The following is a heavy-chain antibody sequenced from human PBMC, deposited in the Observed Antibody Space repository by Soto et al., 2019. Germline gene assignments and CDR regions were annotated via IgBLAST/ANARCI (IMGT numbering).Heavy chain of an antibody. J-gene: IGHJ6*03. CDR3: AKVHLSSSSWGTHLYYYMDV. D-gene: IGHD6-13*01. Sequence: GGSLRLSCAASGFIFSSDAMSWVRQAPGKGLEWVSGISSSGSIAHYADSVKGRFTISRDNSKNTLFLQMSSLTAEDTALYYCAKVHLSSSSWGTHLYYYMDVWGKGTTVTVSS. V-gene: IGHV3-23*01. CDR2: ISSSGSIA. CDR1: GFIFSSDA.